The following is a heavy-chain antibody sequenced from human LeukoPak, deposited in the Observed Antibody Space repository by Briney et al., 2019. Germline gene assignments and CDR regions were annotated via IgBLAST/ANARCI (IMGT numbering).Heavy chain of an antibody. CDR1: GFTFSSYS. J-gene: IGHJ4*02. V-gene: IGHV3-21*01. CDR2: ISSSSSYI. Sequence: GGSLRLSCAASGFTFSSYSMNWVRQAPGKGLEWVSSISSSSSYIYYAYSVKGRFTISRDNAKNSLYLHMNSLSGEETDVSYCARDSKGGKRYYFDYWGKGTMVTVSS. D-gene: IGHD3-16*01. CDR3: ARDSKGGKRYYFDY.